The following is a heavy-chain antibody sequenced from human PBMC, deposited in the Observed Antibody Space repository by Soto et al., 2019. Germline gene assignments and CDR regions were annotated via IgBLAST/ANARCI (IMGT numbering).Heavy chain of an antibody. Sequence: EVQLVESGGGLVKPGGSLRLSCTASGFAFNTYSMNWVRQAPGKGLEWVFSINEDSTYIYYADSLRGRITISRDNAKDSLFLQMNSLRPDDTAVYYCVRDLGRYFRSGYMDLWGDGATVTVSS. D-gene: IGHD3-9*01. J-gene: IGHJ6*03. V-gene: IGHV3-21*02. CDR3: VRDLGRYFRSGYMDL. CDR1: GFAFNTYS. CDR2: INEDSTYI.